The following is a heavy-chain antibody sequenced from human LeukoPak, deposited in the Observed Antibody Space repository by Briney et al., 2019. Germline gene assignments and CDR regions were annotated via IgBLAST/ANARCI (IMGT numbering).Heavy chain of an antibody. CDR1: GYTFTSYA. J-gene: IGHJ4*02. V-gene: IGHV1-3*01. CDR2: INAGHGNT. D-gene: IGHD1-14*01. CDR3: ARGAGFAEPLPEY. Sequence: GASVKVSCKASGYTFTSYAIQWVRQAPGQRLEWMGWINAGHGNTKYSQNFQGRVTITRDTSASTAYVELSSLRSEDTAVYYCARGAGFAEPLPEYWGQGTLVAVSS.